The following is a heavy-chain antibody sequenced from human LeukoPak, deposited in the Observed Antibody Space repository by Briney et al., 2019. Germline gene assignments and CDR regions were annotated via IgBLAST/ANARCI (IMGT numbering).Heavy chain of an antibody. CDR3: ARTRITMVRGVITGSFDP. CDR2: INPNSGGT. Sequence: ASVKVSCKASGYTFTGYYMHWVRQAPGQGLEWMGWINPNSGGTNYAQKFQGRVTMTRDTSISTAYMELSRLRSDDTAVYYCARTRITMVRGVITGSFDPWGQGTLVTVSS. CDR1: GYTFTGYY. D-gene: IGHD3-10*01. J-gene: IGHJ5*02. V-gene: IGHV1-2*02.